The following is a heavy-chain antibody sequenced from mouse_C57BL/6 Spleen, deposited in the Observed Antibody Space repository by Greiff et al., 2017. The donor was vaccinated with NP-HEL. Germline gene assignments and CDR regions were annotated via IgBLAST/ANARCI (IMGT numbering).Heavy chain of an antibody. CDR3: AREGGKGKSFDD. CDR2: IDPSDRET. CDR1: GYTFPSYW. Sequence: QVQLQQPGAELVRPGSSVKLSCKASGYTFPSYWMHWVKQRPIQGLEWIGNIDPSDRETHYNQKFKDKATLTVDNSSSTAYMQLSGLTSEDSAVYYCAREGGKGKSFDDWGEGTTLTVSS. J-gene: IGHJ2*01. D-gene: IGHD1-3*01. V-gene: IGHV1-52*01.